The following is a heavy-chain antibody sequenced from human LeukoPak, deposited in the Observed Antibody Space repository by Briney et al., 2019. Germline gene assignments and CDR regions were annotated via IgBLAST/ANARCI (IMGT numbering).Heavy chain of an antibody. CDR2: IGTAGDT. Sequence: GGSLRLSCAASGFTFSSYDMHWVRQATGKGLEWVSAIGTAGDTHYPGSVKGRFTISRDNSKNTLYLQMNSLRAEDTAVYYCARNFAYGDYWGQGTLVTVSS. CDR3: ARNFAYGDY. J-gene: IGHJ4*02. CDR1: GFTFSSYD. V-gene: IGHV3-13*01. D-gene: IGHD3-10*01.